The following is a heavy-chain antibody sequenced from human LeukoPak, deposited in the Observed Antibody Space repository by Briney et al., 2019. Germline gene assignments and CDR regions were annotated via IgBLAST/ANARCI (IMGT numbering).Heavy chain of an antibody. CDR2: IKSKTDGGTT. CDR1: GFTFSNAW. D-gene: IGHD3-22*01. CDR3: TTEGHGCYDSSGYYYWGLYYFDY. J-gene: IGHJ4*02. Sequence: GGSLRLSCAASGFTFSNAWMSWVRQAPGKGLEWVGRIKSKTDGGTTDYAAPVKGRFTISRDDSKNTLFLQMNSLKTEDTAVYYCTTEGHGCYDSSGYYYWGLYYFDYWGQGTLVTVSS. V-gene: IGHV3-15*01.